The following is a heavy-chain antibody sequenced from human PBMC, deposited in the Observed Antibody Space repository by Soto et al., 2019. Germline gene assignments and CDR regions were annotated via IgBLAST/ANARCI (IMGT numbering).Heavy chain of an antibody. CDR1: GFTFSSYE. D-gene: IGHD5-12*01. Sequence: GGSLRLSCAASGFTFSSYEMNWVRQAPGKGLEWVSYISSSGSTIYYADSVKGRFTISRDNAKNSLYLQMNSLRAEDTAVYYCARDGGYSGYDAFDIWGQGTMVTSSS. V-gene: IGHV3-48*03. CDR2: ISSSGSTI. J-gene: IGHJ3*02. CDR3: ARDGGYSGYDAFDI.